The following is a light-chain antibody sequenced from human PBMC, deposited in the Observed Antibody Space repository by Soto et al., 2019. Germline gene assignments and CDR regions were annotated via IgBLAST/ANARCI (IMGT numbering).Light chain of an antibody. CDR3: MQAAHWPRT. CDR1: QSLVYIYGNTY. Sequence: DVVMTQSPLSLPVTLGQPASISCSSSQSLVYIYGNTYLRWFQQRPGQSLRRLNYRVTNRESGVPDRISGSVSGTDLTLTISRVEGEDVGVSYCMQAAHWPRTFGQGTRLE. J-gene: IGKJ5*01. CDR2: RVT. V-gene: IGKV2-30*01.